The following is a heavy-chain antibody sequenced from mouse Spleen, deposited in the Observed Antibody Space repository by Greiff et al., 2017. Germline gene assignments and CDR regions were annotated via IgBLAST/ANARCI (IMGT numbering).Heavy chain of an antibody. D-gene: IGHD1-2*01. J-gene: IGHJ2*01. CDR1: GYTFTDYE. V-gene: IGHV1-15*01. Sequence: VQLVESGAELVRPGASVTLSCKASGYTFTDYEMHWVKQTPVHGLEWIGAIDPETGGTAYNQKFKGKAILTADKSSSTAYMELRSLTSEDSAVYYCTRNGLFDYWGQGTTLTVSS. CDR3: TRNGLFDY. CDR2: IDPETGGT.